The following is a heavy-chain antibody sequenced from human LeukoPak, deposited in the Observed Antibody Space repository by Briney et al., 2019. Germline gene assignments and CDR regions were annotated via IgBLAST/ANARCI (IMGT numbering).Heavy chain of an antibody. CDR3: ARDIISKQWLPSADAFDI. V-gene: IGHV1-18*01. CDR1: RYTFISYG. CDR2: ISAYNGNT. Sequence: ASVKVSCKASRYTFISYGIRWVRQAPGQGLEWMGWISAYNGNTHYVQKLQGRVTMTTDTSTSKAYLELRSQRSEDAAVYYCARDIISKQWLPSADAFDIWGQGTMVTVSS. J-gene: IGHJ3*02. D-gene: IGHD6-19*01.